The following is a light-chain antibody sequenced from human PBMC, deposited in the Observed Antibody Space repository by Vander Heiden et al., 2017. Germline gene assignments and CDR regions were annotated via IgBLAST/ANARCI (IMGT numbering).Light chain of an antibody. CDR1: NIGSKS. CDR3: QVGDSSSGVV. V-gene: IGLV3-21*02. J-gene: IGLJ2*01. Sequence: SYVLTQPHSVSVAPGPTARSTCGGNNIGSKSVHWYQQKPGQAPVLVVYDDSDRPSGIPERFSGSNSGNTATLTIRRVEAGDEADYYYQVGDSSSGVVFGGGTKLTVL. CDR2: DDS.